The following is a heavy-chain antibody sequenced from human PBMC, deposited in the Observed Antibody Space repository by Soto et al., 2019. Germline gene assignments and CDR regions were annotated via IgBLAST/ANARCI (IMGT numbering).Heavy chain of an antibody. D-gene: IGHD4-17*01. CDR2: IYPGDSDT. J-gene: IGHJ6*02. CDR1: GYSFTRYW. Sequence: PVEAVKRSCTGSGYSFTRYWICWFRQMPGKGLEWMGMIYPGDSDTRYNPSFQGQGTISADKSISTAYLQWTSLKASDTAMYYCTRHAGEYDSYHYGMDAWCQVTTVT. CDR3: TRHAGEYDSYHYGMDA. V-gene: IGHV5-51*01.